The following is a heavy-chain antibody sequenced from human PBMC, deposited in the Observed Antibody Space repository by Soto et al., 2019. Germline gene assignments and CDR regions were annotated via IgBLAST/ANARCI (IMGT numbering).Heavy chain of an antibody. Sequence: ASVKVSCKASGYTFTSYDINWVRQATGQGLELIGWMNPNSGNTGYAQKFQGRVTMTRNTSISTAYMELSSLRSEDTAVYYCARGPDRGWNLNYYYYYYMDVWGKGTTVTVSS. D-gene: IGHD1-7*01. CDR3: ARGPDRGWNLNYYYYYYMDV. V-gene: IGHV1-8*01. CDR1: GYTFTSYD. CDR2: MNPNSGNT. J-gene: IGHJ6*03.